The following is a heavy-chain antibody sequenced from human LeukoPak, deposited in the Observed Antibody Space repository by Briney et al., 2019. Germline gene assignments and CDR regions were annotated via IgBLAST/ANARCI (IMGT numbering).Heavy chain of an antibody. V-gene: IGHV3-30*02. D-gene: IGHD5-18*01. J-gene: IGHJ4*02. CDR2: TRFDGSNQ. CDR1: GFTFRTYG. CDR3: AKGYGESHFDS. Sequence: PAGSLRLSCSASGFTFRTYGMHWVRQAPGKGLEWVAFTRFDGSNQYYADSVKGRFTISRDNSNNTLSLQMNALRGDDTAVYFCAKGYGESHFDSWGQGTLVTVSS.